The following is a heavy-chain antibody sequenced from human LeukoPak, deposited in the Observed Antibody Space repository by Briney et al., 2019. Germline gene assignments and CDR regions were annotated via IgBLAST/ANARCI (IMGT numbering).Heavy chain of an antibody. CDR3: ARAGMIGTPYPDY. Sequence: GGSLRLSCAASGFTFSSYGMHWVRQAPGKGLEWVAVIWYDGSNKYYADSVKGRFTVSRDNSKNTLYLQMNSLRAEDTALYYCARAGMIGTPYPDYWGQGTLVTVSS. CDR1: GFTFSSYG. CDR2: IWYDGSNK. D-gene: IGHD3-22*01. V-gene: IGHV3-33*01. J-gene: IGHJ4*02.